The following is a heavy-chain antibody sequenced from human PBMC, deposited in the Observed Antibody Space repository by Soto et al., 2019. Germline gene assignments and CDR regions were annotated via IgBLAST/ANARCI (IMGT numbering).Heavy chain of an antibody. D-gene: IGHD6-25*01. CDR2: MRPRGGYI. J-gene: IGHJ4*02. CDR3: ARGIEAGYDY. Sequence: ASVKAPSKASGYTFTSYDINWVRPATGQGLEWMGWMRPRGGYIGYAQKFKGRVTMTRDTSKSTAYMDLSRLRSQDTAWYYLARGIEAGYDYWGQGALVTVSS. CDR1: GYTFTSYD. V-gene: IGHV1-8*01.